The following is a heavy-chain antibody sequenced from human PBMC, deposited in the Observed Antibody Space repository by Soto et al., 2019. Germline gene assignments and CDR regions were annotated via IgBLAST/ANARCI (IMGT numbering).Heavy chain of an antibody. J-gene: IGHJ3*02. CDR1: GFTFSSYA. D-gene: IGHD1-26*01. V-gene: IGHV3-30-3*01. CDR2: ISYDGSNK. CDR3: ARDLYSGSYLDAFDI. Sequence: GGSLRLSCAASGFTFSSYAMHWVRQAPGKGLEWVAVISYDGSNKYYADSVKGRFTISRDNSKNTLYLQMNSLRAEETAVYYCARDLYSGSYLDAFDIWGQGTMVTVSS.